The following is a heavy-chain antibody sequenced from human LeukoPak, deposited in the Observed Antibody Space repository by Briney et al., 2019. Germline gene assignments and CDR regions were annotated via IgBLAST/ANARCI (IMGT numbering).Heavy chain of an antibody. D-gene: IGHD1-26*01. Sequence: ASVKVSCKASGYTFSIYGFSWVRQAPGQGLEWMGWISVNNGNTNYAQKFQGRVTMTRDTSISTAYMELSRLRSDDTAVYYCARDRGYSGSYHRLDYWGQGTLVTVSS. CDR3: ARDRGYSGSYHRLDY. CDR1: GYTFSIYG. J-gene: IGHJ4*02. V-gene: IGHV1-18*01. CDR2: ISVNNGNT.